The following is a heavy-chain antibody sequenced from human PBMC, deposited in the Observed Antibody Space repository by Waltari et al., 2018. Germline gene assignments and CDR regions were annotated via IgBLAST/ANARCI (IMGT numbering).Heavy chain of an antibody. CDR1: GYTFTSYG. V-gene: IGHV1-18*01. Sequence: QVQLVQSGAEVKKPGASVKVSCKASGYTFTSYGISWVRQAPGQGLEWMGWISAYNGNTNYAQKLQGRVTMTTDTSTSTAYMELRSLRSDDTAVYYCARRDPYYDFWSGYYRSYGMDVWGQGTTVTVSS. D-gene: IGHD3-3*01. J-gene: IGHJ6*02. CDR3: ARRDPYYDFWSGYYRSYGMDV. CDR2: ISAYNGNT.